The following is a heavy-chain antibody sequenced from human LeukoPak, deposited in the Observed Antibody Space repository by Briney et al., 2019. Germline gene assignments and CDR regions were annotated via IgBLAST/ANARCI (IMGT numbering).Heavy chain of an antibody. D-gene: IGHD3-10*01. CDR1: GGSISSGNYY. J-gene: IGHJ4*02. CDR2: ITTSGST. CDR3: ASHQYGAGTNYHDY. V-gene: IGHV4-61*02. Sequence: SETLSLTCTVSGGSISSGNYYWSWIRQPAGKGLEWIGRITTSGSTNYDPSLKSRVIISIDTSKNQFSPRLSSATAADTAVYYCASHQYGAGTNYHDYWGQGTLVTVSS.